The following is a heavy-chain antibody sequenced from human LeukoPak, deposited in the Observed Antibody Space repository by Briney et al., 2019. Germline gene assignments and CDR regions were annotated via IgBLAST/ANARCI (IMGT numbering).Heavy chain of an antibody. CDR3: ARVFSGYDFRPDAFDI. Sequence: SETLSLTCTVSGGSISSYYWSWIRQPPGKGLEWIGYIYYSGSTNYNPSLKSRVTISVDTSKNQFSLKLSSVTAADTAVYYCARVFSGYDFRPDAFDIWGQGTMVTVSS. D-gene: IGHD5-12*01. V-gene: IGHV4-59*01. J-gene: IGHJ3*02. CDR2: IYYSGST. CDR1: GGSISSYY.